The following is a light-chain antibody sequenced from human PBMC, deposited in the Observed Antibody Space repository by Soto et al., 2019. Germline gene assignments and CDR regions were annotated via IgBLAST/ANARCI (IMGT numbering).Light chain of an antibody. CDR2: DAS. Sequence: EIVITQSPATMSLSPGERATLSCRASQTIDNTLAWYQRKPGQAPRLLIYDASTRATGVTARFRGGGSGTEFTLTISSLQSEDSAVYYCQQYHKWPPSTFGQGTRLEIK. CDR3: QQYHKWPPST. J-gene: IGKJ5*01. V-gene: IGKV3-15*01. CDR1: QTIDNT.